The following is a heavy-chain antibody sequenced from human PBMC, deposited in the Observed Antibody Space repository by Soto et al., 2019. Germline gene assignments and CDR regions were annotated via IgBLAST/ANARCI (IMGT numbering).Heavy chain of an antibody. CDR2: INHSGST. D-gene: IGHD5-12*01. J-gene: IGHJ3*02. CDR1: GGSFSGYY. Sequence: SETLSLTCAVYGGSFSGYYWSWIRQPPGKGLEWIGEINHSGSTNYNPSLKSRVTISVDTSKNQFSLKLSSVTAADTAVYYCARFWTGSRGYARRPQKFDIWGQGTMVTVSS. V-gene: IGHV4-34*01. CDR3: ARFWTGSRGYARRPQKFDI.